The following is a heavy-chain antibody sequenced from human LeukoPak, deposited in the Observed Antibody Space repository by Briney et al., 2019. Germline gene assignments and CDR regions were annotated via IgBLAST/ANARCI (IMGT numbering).Heavy chain of an antibody. CDR2: INSNSANT. CDR1: GYTFTVHY. Sequence: ASVKVSCKASGYTFTVHYIHWVRQAPGQGLEWMGRINSNSANTNYAQKFQGRVTMTRDTSISTAYMELSRLRSDDTAVYYCARALIRDAFDIWGQGTMVTVSS. CDR3: ARALIRDAFDI. V-gene: IGHV1-2*06. J-gene: IGHJ3*02.